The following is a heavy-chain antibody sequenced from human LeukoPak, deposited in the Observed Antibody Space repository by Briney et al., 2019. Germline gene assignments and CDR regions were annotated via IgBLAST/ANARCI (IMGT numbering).Heavy chain of an antibody. D-gene: IGHD5-24*01. Sequence: GGSLRLSCAASGFTFSSYWMHWVRQAPGKGLVWVSRINSDGSSTSYADSVKGRFTISRDDAMNTLYLQMNSLRAEDTAVYYCARVRKMATSYLDYWGQGTLVTASS. V-gene: IGHV3-74*01. J-gene: IGHJ4*02. CDR2: INSDGSST. CDR3: ARVRKMATSYLDY. CDR1: GFTFSSYW.